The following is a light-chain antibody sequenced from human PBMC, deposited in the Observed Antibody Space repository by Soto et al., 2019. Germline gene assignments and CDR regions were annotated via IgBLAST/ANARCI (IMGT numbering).Light chain of an antibody. CDR1: QSISTY. J-gene: IGKJ5*01. V-gene: IGKV1-39*01. CDR2: AAS. CDR3: QQSYSPPPVT. Sequence: DIQMTQSPSSLSASVGDRVTITFLASQSISTYLNWYQQTPGKAPKLLIYAASRLQSGVPTRFSGSGAGTDFSLTISSLQPEDSATYYCQQSYSPPPVTFGQGTRLEIK.